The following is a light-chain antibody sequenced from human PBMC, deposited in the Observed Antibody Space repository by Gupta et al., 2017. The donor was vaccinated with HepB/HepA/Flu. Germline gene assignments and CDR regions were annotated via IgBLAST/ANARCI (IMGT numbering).Light chain of an antibody. J-gene: IGLJ1*01. V-gene: IGLV3-21*02. CDR1: HMGTKS. Sequence: SYVLAHPPSVSVAPGQTATITCGGTHMGTKSVHWYQRRPGQDPRLIVFDDNDRPSGIPDRGSAYNSGDMETLHISTVEAGEGADEYGQVWARSEGRVFGTGTKVTVL. CDR2: DDN. CDR3: QVWARSEGRV.